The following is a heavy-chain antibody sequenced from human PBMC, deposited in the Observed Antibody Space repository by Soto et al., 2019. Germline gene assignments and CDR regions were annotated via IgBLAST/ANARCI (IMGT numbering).Heavy chain of an antibody. Sequence: SQTLSLTCAITGDSVSSNSAGWSWVRQSPSRGLEWLGRTYYRSKWYYEYAVSVRGRITINPDTSKNQYSLQLNSVTPEDTAVYFCARGEQYSGRIFDYLGQGXLVTVSS. D-gene: IGHD1-26*01. CDR1: GDSVSSNSAG. CDR3: ARGEQYSGRIFDY. CDR2: TYYRSKWYY. J-gene: IGHJ4*01. V-gene: IGHV6-1*01.